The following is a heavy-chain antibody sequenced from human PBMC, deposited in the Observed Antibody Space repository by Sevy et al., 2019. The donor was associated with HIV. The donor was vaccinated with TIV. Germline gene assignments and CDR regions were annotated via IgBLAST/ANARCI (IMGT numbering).Heavy chain of an antibody. CDR1: GFTFTSYW. CDR3: AKENAYYGSGSYPRGRIDY. CDR2: ISGSGGST. J-gene: IGHJ4*02. Sequence: GGSLRLSCAASGFTFTSYWMSWVRQAPGKGLEWVSAISGSGGSTYYADSVKGRFTISRDNSKNTLYLQMNSLRAEDTAVYYCAKENAYYGSGSYPRGRIDYWGQGTLVTVSS. V-gene: IGHV3-23*01. D-gene: IGHD3-10*01.